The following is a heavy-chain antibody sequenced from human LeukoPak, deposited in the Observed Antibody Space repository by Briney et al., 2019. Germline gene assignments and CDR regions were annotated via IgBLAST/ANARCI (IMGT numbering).Heavy chain of an antibody. V-gene: IGHV1-69*13. CDR2: IIPMFGTA. CDR3: ARHYDYSNYDSYYYYIDV. J-gene: IGHJ6*03. Sequence: GASVKVSCKASGGTFSRYAISWVRQAPGEGLEWMGGIIPMFGTANYAQKLQGRVTINAEESTRTAYMEVSRQRSEDTAVYYCARHYDYSNYDSYYYYIDVWGKGTTVTVSS. CDR1: GGTFSRYA. D-gene: IGHD4-11*01.